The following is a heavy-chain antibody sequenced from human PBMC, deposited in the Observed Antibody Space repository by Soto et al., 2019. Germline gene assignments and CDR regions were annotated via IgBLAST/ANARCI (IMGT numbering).Heavy chain of an antibody. Sequence: ASVKVSCKASGYTFTGYYMHWVRQAPGQGFEWMGRISPKSGGTNYAQKFQGRVTMTWDTSLNTAYMELSSLMFEDTAVYYCARPPGYVSDWYYFDLWGQGTLVTVSS. J-gene: IGHJ4*02. CDR1: GYTFTGYY. D-gene: IGHD3-9*01. CDR2: ISPKSGGT. V-gene: IGHV1-2*02. CDR3: ARPPGYVSDWYYFDL.